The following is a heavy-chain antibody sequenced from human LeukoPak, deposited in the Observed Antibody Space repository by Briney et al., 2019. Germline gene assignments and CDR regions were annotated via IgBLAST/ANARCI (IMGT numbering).Heavy chain of an antibody. J-gene: IGHJ4*02. CDR3: AIRYYDSSGYYFDY. Sequence: PSETLSLTCTVSGGPISSYYWSWIRQPPGKGLEWIGYIYYSGSTNYNPSLKSRVTISVDTSKNQFSLKLSSVTAADTAVYYCAIRYYDSSGYYFDYWGQGTLVTVSS. V-gene: IGHV4-59*01. CDR1: GGPISSYY. D-gene: IGHD3-22*01. CDR2: IYYSGST.